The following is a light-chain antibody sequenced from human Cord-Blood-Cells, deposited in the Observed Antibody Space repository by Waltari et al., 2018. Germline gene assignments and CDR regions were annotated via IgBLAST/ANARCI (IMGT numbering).Light chain of an antibody. J-gene: IGLJ1*01. V-gene: IGLV2-14*01. Sequence: QSALTQSASVSGSPGQSITISCTGTSSDVGGYNHVSWYQPHPGKTPKLKIYEVSNRPSGVSNRFSGSKSGNTASLTISGLQAEDEADYYCSSYTSSSTYVFGTGTKVTVL. CDR3: SSYTSSSTYV. CDR2: EVS. CDR1: SSDVGGYNH.